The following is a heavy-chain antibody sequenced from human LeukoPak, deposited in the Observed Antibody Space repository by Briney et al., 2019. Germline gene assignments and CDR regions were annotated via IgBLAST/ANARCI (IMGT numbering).Heavy chain of an antibody. CDR1: GGSFSGYY. J-gene: IGHJ3*02. CDR3: ARRHTRYCSSTSCPVSAFDI. CDR2: INHSGIT. Sequence: PSETLSLTCAVYGGSFSGYYWSWIRQPPGKGLESIGEINHSGITNYNPSLKSRVTISVYTSKNHFSLKLRSVTAADTAVYSCARRHTRYCSSTSCPVSAFDIWGQGTMVTVSS. V-gene: IGHV4-34*01. D-gene: IGHD2-2*01.